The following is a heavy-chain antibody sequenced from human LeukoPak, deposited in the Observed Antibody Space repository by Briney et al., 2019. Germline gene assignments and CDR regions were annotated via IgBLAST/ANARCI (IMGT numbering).Heavy chain of an antibody. CDR1: GFTFSSYE. V-gene: IGHV3-48*03. CDR3: ARGGDNWNVPLHFDY. Sequence: GGSLRLSCAASGFTFSSYEMNWVRQAPGKGLEWVSYISSSGSTIYYADSVKGRFTISRDNAKNSLYLQMNSLRAEDTAVYYCARGGDNWNVPLHFDYWGQGTLVTVSS. CDR2: ISSSGSTI. D-gene: IGHD1-1*01. J-gene: IGHJ4*02.